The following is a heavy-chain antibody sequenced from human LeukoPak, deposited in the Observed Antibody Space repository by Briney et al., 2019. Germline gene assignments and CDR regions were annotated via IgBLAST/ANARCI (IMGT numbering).Heavy chain of an antibody. CDR3: ARQGDAWYFDL. V-gene: IGHV4-4*07. J-gene: IGHJ2*01. Sequence: SETLSLTCTVSGGSITGDFWTWVRQPAGKGLEWIGRIYASGTTNYNPSLKSRVTMSVDTSKNQIFLRLSSVTAADTAVYYCARQGDAWYFDLWGRGTLLTVSS. CDR2: IYASGTT. CDR1: GGSITGDF. D-gene: IGHD2-21*02.